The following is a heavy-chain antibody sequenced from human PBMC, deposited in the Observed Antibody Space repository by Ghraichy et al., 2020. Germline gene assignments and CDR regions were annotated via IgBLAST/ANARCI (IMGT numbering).Heavy chain of an antibody. Sequence: GASLRLSCAASGFTFGNYAMNWVRQAPGKGLEWVSGISASGGSTYYADSVKGRFTISRDNSKNTLWLQMNSLRAADTALYYCAKVIVTDYFYYGMDVWGQGIMVTVS. CDR1: GFTFGNYA. CDR2: ISASGGST. J-gene: IGHJ6*02. V-gene: IGHV3-23*01. D-gene: IGHD2-15*01. CDR3: AKVIVTDYFYYGMDV.